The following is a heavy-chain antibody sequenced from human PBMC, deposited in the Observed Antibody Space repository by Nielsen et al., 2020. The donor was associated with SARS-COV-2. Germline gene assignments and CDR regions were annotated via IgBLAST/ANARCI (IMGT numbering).Heavy chain of an antibody. CDR2: IRSYANEYAT. CDR1: GFSFGEYG. Sequence: GGSLRLSCTTSGFSFGEYGLTWVRQASGKGLEWLGRIRSYANEYATAYAASVKGRFTISRDDSKNTAYLQMNSLKTEDTAVYYCSSPTVAYWGQGTLVTVSS. V-gene: IGHV3-73*01. D-gene: IGHD4-23*01. J-gene: IGHJ4*02. CDR3: SSPTVAY.